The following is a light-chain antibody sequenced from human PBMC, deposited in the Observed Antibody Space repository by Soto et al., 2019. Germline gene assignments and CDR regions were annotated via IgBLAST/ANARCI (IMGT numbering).Light chain of an antibody. CDR1: QSVSSRS. CDR2: GES. J-gene: IGKJ1*01. Sequence: EIVLTQSPGTVSLSPGERATLSCRASQSVSSRSLAWYQKKPGQAPRLLIYGESNRATGIPDRLSGSGSGPHFTHTISRLEAEDFAVYYCQQNGRAPWTFGQGTKVEI. V-gene: IGKV3-20*01. CDR3: QQNGRAPWT.